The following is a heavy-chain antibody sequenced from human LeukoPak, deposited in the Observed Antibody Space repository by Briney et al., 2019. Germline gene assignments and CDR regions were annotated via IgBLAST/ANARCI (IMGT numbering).Heavy chain of an antibody. V-gene: IGHV4-34*01. J-gene: IGHJ4*02. D-gene: IGHD6-19*01. CDR2: INHSGST. CDR1: GGSFSGYY. Sequence: PSQTLSLTCAVYGGSFSGYYWSSIRQPPGKGLEWIGEINHSGSTNYNPSLKSRVTISVDTSKNQFSLKLSSVTAADTAVYYYARIAPVAVAGTKSSFNYWGQGTLVTVSS. CDR3: ARIAPVAVAGTKSSFNY.